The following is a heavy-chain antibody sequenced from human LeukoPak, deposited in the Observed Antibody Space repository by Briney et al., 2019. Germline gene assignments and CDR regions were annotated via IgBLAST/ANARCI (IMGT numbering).Heavy chain of an antibody. CDR2: ISYSGST. CDR3: ARSGGSSGYYYVDQPPPDAFDI. Sequence: SETLSLTCTVSGXSISSYYWSWIRQPPGKGLEWIGYISYSGSTNYNPSLKSRVTISVDTSKNQFSLKLSSVTAADTAVYYCARSGGSSGYYYVDQPPPDAFDIWGQGTMVTVSS. D-gene: IGHD3-22*01. J-gene: IGHJ3*02. V-gene: IGHV4-59*01. CDR1: GXSISSYY.